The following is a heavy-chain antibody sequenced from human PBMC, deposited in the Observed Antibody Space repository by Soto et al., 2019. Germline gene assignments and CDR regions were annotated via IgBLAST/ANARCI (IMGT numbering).Heavy chain of an antibody. CDR2: ISYDGSNK. CDR1: GFTFSSYA. CDR3: AREGENWGEGAFDI. D-gene: IGHD7-27*01. J-gene: IGHJ3*02. Sequence: GGSLRLSCAASGFTFSSYAMHWVRQAPGKGLEWVAVISYDGSNKYYVDSVKGRFTISRDNSKNTLYLQMNSLRAEDAAVYYCAREGENWGEGAFDIWGQGTMVTVSS. V-gene: IGHV3-30*04.